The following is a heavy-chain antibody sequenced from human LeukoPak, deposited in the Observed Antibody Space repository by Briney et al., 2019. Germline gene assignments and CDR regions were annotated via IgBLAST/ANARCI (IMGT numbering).Heavy chain of an antibody. CDR1: GFTFSSYG. CDR3: AKEDPPYSSGWYEYFQH. J-gene: IGHJ1*01. D-gene: IGHD6-19*01. Sequence: PGGSLRLSCAASGFTFSSYGMHWVRRAPGKGREWVAVIWYDGSNKYYADSVKGRFTISRGNSKNTLYLQMNSLRAEDTAVYYCAKEDPPYSSGWYEYFQHWGQGTLVTVSS. CDR2: IWYDGSNK. V-gene: IGHV3-33*06.